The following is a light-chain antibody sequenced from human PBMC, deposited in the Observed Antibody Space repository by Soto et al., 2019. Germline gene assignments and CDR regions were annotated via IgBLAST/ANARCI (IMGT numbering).Light chain of an antibody. CDR2: AAS. CDR1: HDINNF. Sequence: DIQMTQSPSSLSASVGDTVTITCRASHDINNFLAWYQQEAGRVPRLLIYAASTLHAGVPSRFSGSGSGTDFTLTISSLQPEDFATYYCQQSYSTPITFGQGTRLEIK. CDR3: QQSYSTPIT. V-gene: IGKV1-27*01. J-gene: IGKJ5*01.